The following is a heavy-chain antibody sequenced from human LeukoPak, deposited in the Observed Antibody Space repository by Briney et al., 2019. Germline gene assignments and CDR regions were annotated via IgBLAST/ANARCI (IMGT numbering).Heavy chain of an antibody. CDR3: ARALFQVPYYFDF. V-gene: IGHV3-74*01. J-gene: IGHJ4*02. CDR1: AFTFTNYW. D-gene: IGHD2-2*01. CDR2: INTDGSTT. Sequence: GGALSLACGASAFTFTNYWRYWVRQAPGKVLAWVSAINTDGSTTTYADSVKGRFTISRDNARNTLYLQMNSLRAEDTAVYYCARALFQVPYYFDFWGQGTLVTVSS.